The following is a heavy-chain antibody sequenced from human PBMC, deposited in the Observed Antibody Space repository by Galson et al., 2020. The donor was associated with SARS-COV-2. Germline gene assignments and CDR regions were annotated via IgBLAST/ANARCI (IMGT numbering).Heavy chain of an antibody. Sequence: ASVKVSCKASGYTFSDYYLHWVRQAPGQGLEWMGWLNPKSGGTSSAQKFQGRVTMTRDTSISTAYMELSRLRSDDTAVYFCARDRYESGGYELDYWGQGTLVTVSS. CDR2: LNPKSGGT. V-gene: IGHV1-2*02. J-gene: IGHJ4*02. CDR1: GYTFSDYY. D-gene: IGHD3-22*01. CDR3: ARDRYESGGYELDY.